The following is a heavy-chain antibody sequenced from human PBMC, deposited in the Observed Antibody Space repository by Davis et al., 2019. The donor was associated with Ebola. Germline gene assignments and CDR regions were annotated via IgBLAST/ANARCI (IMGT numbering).Heavy chain of an antibody. CDR3: AKDTTSTPTYYYYSMDV. J-gene: IGHJ6*02. Sequence: GGSLRLSCAAPGFTFSAYYMSWVRQAPGKGLEWLSYLTSSGRTTDYVDSVKGRFTISRDNAKNSLYLQMNSLRAEDTAVYYCAKDTTSTPTYYYYSMDVWGQGTTVTVSS. V-gene: IGHV3-11*01. CDR2: LTSSGRTT. CDR1: GFTFSAYY. D-gene: IGHD2-2*01.